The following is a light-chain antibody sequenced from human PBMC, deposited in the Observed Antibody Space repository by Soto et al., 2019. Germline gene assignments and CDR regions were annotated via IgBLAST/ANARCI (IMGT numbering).Light chain of an antibody. J-gene: IGKJ3*01. CDR3: QQYGNSGVT. Sequence: EIVLTQSPGTLSLSPGERATLSCRASQSVNSNYLAWHQQKPGQAPRLLIYGVSSRATGIPDRFSGSGSGTDFTLNISRMEHEDFAVYYCQQYGNSGVTFGPGTKGDIK. CDR1: QSVNSNY. CDR2: GVS. V-gene: IGKV3-20*01.